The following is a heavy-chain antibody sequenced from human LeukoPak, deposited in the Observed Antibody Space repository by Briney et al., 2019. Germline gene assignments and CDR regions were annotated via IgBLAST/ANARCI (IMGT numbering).Heavy chain of an antibody. CDR3: AKTSLSDPSGHYYFMDV. CDR2: IYSGGST. CDR1: GFTVSSNY. V-gene: IGHV3-53*05. D-gene: IGHD3-3*01. J-gene: IGHJ6*03. Sequence: PGGSLRLSCAASGFTVSSNYMNWVRQAPGKLLEWVSVIYSGGSTYYADSVKGRFTISRDNSQNTVSLQLNNLRIEDTALYYCAKTSLSDPSGHYYFMDVWGKGTTVTVSS.